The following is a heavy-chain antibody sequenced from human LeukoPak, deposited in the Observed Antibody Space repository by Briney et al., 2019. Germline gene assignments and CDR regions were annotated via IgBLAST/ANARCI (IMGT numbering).Heavy chain of an antibody. CDR1: GFTFSTYR. V-gene: IGHV3-30-3*01. CDR2: ISYDGDAE. D-gene: IGHD1-26*01. Sequence: TGGSLRLSCAASGFTFSTYRMHWVRQAPGKGLESVAVISYDGDAEYYADSVKRRFTISRDNSTETLYLQMHSLKFEDPALYYCARAQWELLFWGQGTLVAVSS. J-gene: IGHJ4*02. CDR3: ARAQWELLF.